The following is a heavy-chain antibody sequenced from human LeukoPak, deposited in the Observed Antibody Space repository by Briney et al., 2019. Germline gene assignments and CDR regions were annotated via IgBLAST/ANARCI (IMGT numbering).Heavy chain of an antibody. V-gene: IGHV4-61*02. CDR1: GSSISSGSYY. D-gene: IGHD3-10*01. CDR3: ARASGFGRLYLRDPNWFDP. CDR2: IYTSGST. J-gene: IGHJ5*02. Sequence: SETLSLTCTVSGSSISSGSYYWSWIRQPAGKGLEWIGRIYTSGSTNHNPSLKSRVTISADTSKNQISLKLSSVTAADTAVYYCARASGFGRLYLRDPNWFDPWGQGTLVTVSS.